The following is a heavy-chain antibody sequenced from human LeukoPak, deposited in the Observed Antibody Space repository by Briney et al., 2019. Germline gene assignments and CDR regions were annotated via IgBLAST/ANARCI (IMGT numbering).Heavy chain of an antibody. V-gene: IGHV4-4*07. CDR1: GGSISSYY. Sequence: PSETLSLTCTVSGGSISSYYWSWIRQPAGKGLEWIGRIYTSGSTNYTPSLKSRVTMSVATSKNQFSLKLSSVTAADTAVYYCAREGTGYDILTGYPRFDYWGQGTLVTVSS. J-gene: IGHJ4*02. CDR3: AREGTGYDILTGYPRFDY. D-gene: IGHD3-9*01. CDR2: IYTSGST.